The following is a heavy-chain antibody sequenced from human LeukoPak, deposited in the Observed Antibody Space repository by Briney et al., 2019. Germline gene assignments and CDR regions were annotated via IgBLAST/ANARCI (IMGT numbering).Heavy chain of an antibody. J-gene: IGHJ6*02. V-gene: IGHV1-18*01. D-gene: IGHD1-14*01. CDR3: ASSRNAYYGMDV. Sequence: ASVKVSCKASGYTFTSYGISWVRQAPGQGLEWMGWISAYNGNTNYAQKLQGRVTMATDTSTSTAYMELRSLRSDDTAVYYCASSRNAYYGMDVWGQGTTVTVSS. CDR2: ISAYNGNT. CDR1: GYTFTSYG.